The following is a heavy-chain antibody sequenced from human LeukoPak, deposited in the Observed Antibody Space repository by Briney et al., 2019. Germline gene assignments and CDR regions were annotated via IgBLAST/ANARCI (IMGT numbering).Heavy chain of an antibody. J-gene: IGHJ3*02. D-gene: IGHD6-13*01. CDR1: GGSFSGYY. V-gene: IGHV4-34*01. CDR2: INHSGST. CDR3: ARAIWVSGSWYGDAFDI. Sequence: SETLFRTSAVYGGSFSGYYWSWIRQPPGKGLEWIGAINHSGSTNYNPSLKSRVTISVDTSKNQFSLELSSVTAADTAVYYCARAIWVSGSWYGDAFDIWGQGTMVTVSS.